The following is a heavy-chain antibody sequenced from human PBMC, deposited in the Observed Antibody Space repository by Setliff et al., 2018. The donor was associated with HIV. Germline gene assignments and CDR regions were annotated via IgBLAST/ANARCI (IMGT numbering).Heavy chain of an antibody. CDR1: GDSISSYS. CDR2: IYTSGST. J-gene: IGHJ4*02. V-gene: IGHV4-4*09. D-gene: IGHD6-6*01. CDR3: ARGWQLVIDY. Sequence: SETLSLTCTVSGDSISSYSWNWIRQPPGKGLEWIGYIYTSGSTNYNPSLKSRVTISVDASKNQFSLKLSSVTAADTAVYYCARGWQLVIDYWGQGTLVTVSS.